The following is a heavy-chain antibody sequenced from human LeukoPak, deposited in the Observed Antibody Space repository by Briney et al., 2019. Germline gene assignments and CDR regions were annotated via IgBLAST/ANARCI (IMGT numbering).Heavy chain of an antibody. D-gene: IGHD2-8*01. CDR2: MNPNSGNT. J-gene: IGHJ4*02. CDR3: ARGRVRSGNNGIGY. V-gene: IGHV1-8*01. Sequence: GASVKVSCKASGYTFTSYDINWVRQATGQGLEWMGWMNPNSGNTGYAQKFQGRVTMTRNTSISTAYMELSSLRSEDTAVYYCARGRVRSGNNGIGYWGQGTQVTVSS. CDR1: GYTFTSYD.